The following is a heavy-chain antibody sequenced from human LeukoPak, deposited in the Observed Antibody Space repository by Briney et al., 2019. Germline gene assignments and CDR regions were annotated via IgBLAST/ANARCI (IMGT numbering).Heavy chain of an antibody. V-gene: IGHV3-72*01. Sequence: GGSLRLSCVAPGFTFSEYYMDWVRQAPGKGLEWVARTRNKANSHSTEYAASVKGRFTISRDNRQQSLYLQMYSLNVDDTAVYFCARGYSWNCYSTTCAGAFDFWGQGTMVTVSS. CDR2: TRNKANSHST. J-gene: IGHJ3*01. CDR1: GFTFSEYY. CDR3: ARGYSWNCYSTTCAGAFDF. D-gene: IGHD1-26*01.